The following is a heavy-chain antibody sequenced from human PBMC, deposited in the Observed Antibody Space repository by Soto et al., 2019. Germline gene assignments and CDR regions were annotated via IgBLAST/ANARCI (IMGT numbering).Heavy chain of an antibody. CDR2: ISYDGSNK. CDR3: ARGDREDIAVVIGARPGEYGVDV. V-gene: IGHV3-30-3*01. J-gene: IGHJ6*02. D-gene: IGHD2-15*01. CDR1: GFTFRIYA. Sequence: QVQLVESGGGVVQPGRSLRLSCAASGFTFRIYAMHWVRQAPGKGLECVAVISYDGSNKFYRDSVKGRFTISRDNSKNTLYLQINSMRYEDTAVSYCARGDREDIAVVIGARPGEYGVDVWGQGTTVTVSS.